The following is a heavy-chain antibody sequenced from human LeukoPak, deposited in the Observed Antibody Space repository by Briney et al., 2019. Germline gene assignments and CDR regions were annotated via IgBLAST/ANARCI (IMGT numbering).Heavy chain of an antibody. CDR1: GDSIGSYH. D-gene: IGHD5/OR15-5a*01. CDR2: VHYTWNT. CDR3: ARVASKGGMDV. Sequence: SETLSLTCSVSGDSIGSYHWSWIRQPPGKGLEWVGHVHYTWNTKYNPSLTGRVSISLDRSKNQFALSLSSLTAADTAVYYCARVASKGGMDVWGQGTTVIVSS. J-gene: IGHJ6*02. V-gene: IGHV4-59*01.